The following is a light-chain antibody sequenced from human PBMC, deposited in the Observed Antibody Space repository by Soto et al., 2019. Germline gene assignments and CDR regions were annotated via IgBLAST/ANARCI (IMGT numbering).Light chain of an antibody. CDR2: EAS. J-gene: IGKJ1*01. CDR3: QQYSSYSEGT. Sequence: DIQMTQSHSTLSASVGDRVIITCRASQSIDSWLAWYQQKPGKTPNLLIYEASILESGVPSRFSGSGSGTEFTLTISILQPDDFAPYYCQQYSSYSEGTVGHGTKVEIK. V-gene: IGKV1-5*03. CDR1: QSIDSW.